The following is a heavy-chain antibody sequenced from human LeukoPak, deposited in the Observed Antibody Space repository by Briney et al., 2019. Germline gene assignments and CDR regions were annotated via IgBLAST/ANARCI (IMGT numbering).Heavy chain of an antibody. D-gene: IGHD6-6*01. CDR1: GFTLSSYA. V-gene: IGHV3-23*01. J-gene: IGHJ5*02. CDR2: ISGSGGST. Sequence: GGSLRLSCAASGFTLSSYAMSWVRQAPGKGLEWVSAISGSGGSTYYADSVKGRFTISRDNSKNTLYLQMNSLRAEDTAVYYCAKDSSSIAARNWFDPWGQGTLVTVSS. CDR3: AKDSSSIAARNWFDP.